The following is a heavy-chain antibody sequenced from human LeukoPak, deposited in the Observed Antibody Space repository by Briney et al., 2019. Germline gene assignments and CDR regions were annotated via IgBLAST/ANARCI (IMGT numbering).Heavy chain of an antibody. CDR2: ISSSSSYI. V-gene: IGHV3-21*01. J-gene: IGHJ6*04. CDR3: ARDGERDIVVVPAAMGRGYYYGMDV. D-gene: IGHD2-2*01. CDR1: GFTFSSYS. Sequence: GGSLRLSCAAPGFTFSSYSMNWVRQAPGKGLEWVSSISSSSSYIYYADSVKGRFTISRDNAKNSLYLQMNSLRAEDTAVYYCARDGERDIVVVPAAMGRGYYYGMDVWGKGTTVTVSS.